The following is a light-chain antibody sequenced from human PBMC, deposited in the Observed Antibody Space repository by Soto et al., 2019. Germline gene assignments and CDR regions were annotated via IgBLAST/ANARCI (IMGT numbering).Light chain of an antibody. J-gene: IGLJ1*01. V-gene: IGLV2-14*01. CDR3: SSYTSTSTPCV. CDR2: EVS. CDR1: RSYFGGYNY. Sequence: QSVLTQPSSVSGSPGQSLTISCPGTRSYFGGYNYVSWYQLHPGKAPKLIIYEVSHRPSGASNHFSGYKSGNTASLTISGLQAEDEADYYCSSYTSTSTPCVLGTGTKVTV.